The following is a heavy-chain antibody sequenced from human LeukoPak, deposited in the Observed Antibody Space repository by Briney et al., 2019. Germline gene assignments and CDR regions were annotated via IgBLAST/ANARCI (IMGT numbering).Heavy chain of an antibody. V-gene: IGHV3-21*01. CDR3: ARDRIAAAGIYWFDP. J-gene: IGHJ5*02. Sequence: GGSLRLSCAASGLTFSSYSMNWVRQAPGKGLEWVSSISSSSSYIYYADSVKGRFTISRDNAKNSLYLQMNSLRAEDTAVYYCARDRIAAAGIYWFDPWGQGTLVTVSS. CDR1: GLTFSSYS. D-gene: IGHD6-13*01. CDR2: ISSSSSYI.